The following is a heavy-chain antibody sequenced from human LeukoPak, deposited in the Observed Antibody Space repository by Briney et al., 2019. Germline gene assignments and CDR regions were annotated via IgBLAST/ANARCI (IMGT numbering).Heavy chain of an antibody. Sequence: GASVKVSFKASGYTFTGYYMHWVRQAPGQGLEWMGWINPNSGGTNYAQEFQGRVTMTRDTSISTAYMELSRLRSDDTAVYYCARRQQLYYYYGMDVWGQGTTVTVSS. D-gene: IGHD6-13*01. J-gene: IGHJ6*02. V-gene: IGHV1-2*02. CDR2: INPNSGGT. CDR1: GYTFTGYY. CDR3: ARRQQLYYYYGMDV.